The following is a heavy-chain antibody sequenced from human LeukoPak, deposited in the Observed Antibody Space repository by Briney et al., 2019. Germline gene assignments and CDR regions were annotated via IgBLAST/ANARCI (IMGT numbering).Heavy chain of an antibody. V-gene: IGHV3-7*01. J-gene: IGHJ4*02. CDR3: VRDTYGPSDS. Sequence: GGSLRLSCAGSGFTFNRYWTTWVRQAPGKGLEWVANIKEDGSQKYYVDSVKGRFTISRDNAKNSLYLQMNSLRVEDTAVYFCVRDTYGPSDSWGQGTLVAVSS. CDR2: IKEDGSQK. CDR1: GFTFNRYW. D-gene: IGHD3-10*01.